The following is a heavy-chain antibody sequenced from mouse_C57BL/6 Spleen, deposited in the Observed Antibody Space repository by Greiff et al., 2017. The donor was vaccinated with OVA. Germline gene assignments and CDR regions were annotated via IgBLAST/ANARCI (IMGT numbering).Heavy chain of an antibody. CDR2: IYIGNGYT. J-gene: IGHJ3*01. CDR1: GYTFTSYG. V-gene: IGHV1-58*01. CDR3: ARSLYYYGSSPAWFAY. Sequence: EVQLQQSGAELVRPGSSVKMSCKTSGYTFTSYGINWVKQRPGQGLEWIGYIYIGNGYTEYNEKFKGKATLTSDTSSSTAYMQLSSLTSEDSAIYFCARSLYYYGSSPAWFAYWGQGTLVTVSA. D-gene: IGHD1-1*01.